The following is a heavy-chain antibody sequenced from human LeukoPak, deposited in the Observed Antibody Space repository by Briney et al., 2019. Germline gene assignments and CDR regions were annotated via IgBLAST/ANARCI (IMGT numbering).Heavy chain of an antibody. D-gene: IGHD3-22*01. CDR1: GYTFTGYY. V-gene: IGHV1-2*02. Sequence: ASVKVSCKASGYTFTGYYMHWVRQAPGQGLEWMGWINPNSGGTNYAQKFQGRVTMTWDTSISTAYMELSRLRSDDTAVYYCARSYDSSGYYATCDYWGQGTLVTVSS. CDR3: ARSYDSSGYYATCDY. J-gene: IGHJ4*02. CDR2: INPNSGGT.